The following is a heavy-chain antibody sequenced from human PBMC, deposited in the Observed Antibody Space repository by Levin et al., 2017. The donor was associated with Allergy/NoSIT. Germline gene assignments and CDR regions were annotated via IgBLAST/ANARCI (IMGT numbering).Heavy chain of an antibody. CDR3: ARLSSSWPYYYYYGMDV. J-gene: IGHJ6*02. CDR2: IYYSGST. V-gene: IGHV4-39*01. Sequence: PSETLSLTCTVSGGSISSSSYYWGWIRQPPGKGLEWIGSIYYSGSTYYNPSLKSRVTISVDTSKNQFSLKLSSVTAADTAVYYCARLSSSWPYYYYYGMDVWGQGTTVTVSS. D-gene: IGHD6-13*01. CDR1: GGSISSSSYY.